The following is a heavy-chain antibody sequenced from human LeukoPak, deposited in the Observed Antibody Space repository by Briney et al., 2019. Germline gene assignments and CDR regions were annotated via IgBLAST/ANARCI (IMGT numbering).Heavy chain of an antibody. V-gene: IGHV3-74*01. CDR3: VRGLGGGGDY. D-gene: IGHD3-3*01. CDR1: GVIFRSQW. J-gene: IGHJ4*02. Sequence: PGGSLRLSCAASGVIFRSQWMHWVRQAPGKGLVWVSRINTDGSITTYADSVKGRFTISRDNAKNTVYLQMNSLRAEDTAVYYCVRGLGGGGDYWGQGTLVTVSS. CDR2: INTDGSIT.